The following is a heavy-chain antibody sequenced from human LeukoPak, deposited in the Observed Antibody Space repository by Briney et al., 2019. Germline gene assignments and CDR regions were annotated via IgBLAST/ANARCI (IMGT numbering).Heavy chain of an antibody. D-gene: IGHD6-13*01. J-gene: IGHJ4*02. CDR3: APAQYSSNWFFDY. CDR1: GFTFSSYS. CDR2: ISSSSSYI. Sequence: GGSLRLSCAASGFTFSSYSMNWVRQAPGKGLEWVSSISSSSSYIYYADSVKGRFTISRDNSKNTLYLQMNSLRADETAVYYCAPAQYSSNWFFDYWGQGTLVTVSS. V-gene: IGHV3-21*01.